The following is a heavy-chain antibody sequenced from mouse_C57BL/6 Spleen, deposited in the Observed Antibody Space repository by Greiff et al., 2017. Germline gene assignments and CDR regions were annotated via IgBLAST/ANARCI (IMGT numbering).Heavy chain of an antibody. D-gene: IGHD2-5*01. CDR2: INPNNGGT. V-gene: IGHV1-18*01. Sequence: VQLKQSGPELVKPGASVKIPCKASGYTFTDYNMDWVKQSHGKSLEWIGDINPNNGGTIYNQKFKGKATLTVDKSSSTAYMELRSLTSEDTAVYYCARCYSNYGGYFDVWGTGTTVTVSS. CDR3: ARCYSNYGGYFDV. J-gene: IGHJ1*03. CDR1: GYTFTDYN.